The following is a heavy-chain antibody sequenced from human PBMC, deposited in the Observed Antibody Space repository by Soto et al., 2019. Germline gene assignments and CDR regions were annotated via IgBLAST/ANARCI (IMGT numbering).Heavy chain of an antibody. Sequence: KGLEWIGYIYYSGSTNYNPSLKSRVTISVDTSKNQFSLKLSSVTAADTAVYYFSFHAKDGKRETVPVSALLLNRSSDL. V-gene: IGHV4-59*01. D-gene: IGHD1-1*01. CDR3: SFHAKDGKRETVPVSALLLNRSSDL. J-gene: IGHJ2*01. CDR2: IYYSGST.